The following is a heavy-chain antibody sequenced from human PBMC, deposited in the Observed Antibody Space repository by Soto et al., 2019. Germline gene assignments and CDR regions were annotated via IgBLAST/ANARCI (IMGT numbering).Heavy chain of an antibody. CDR3: ARYQYWSGYLDA. D-gene: IGHD3-3*01. CDR1: GYTFTSYY. CDR2: INPSGGST. Sequence: GASVKVSCKASGYTFTSYYMHWVRQAPGQGLEWMGIINPSGGSTSYAQKFQGRVTMTRDTSISTVYMELSSLTSDDTAVYYCARYQYWSGYLDAWGKGTTGTVAS. J-gene: IGHJ6*04. V-gene: IGHV1-46*01.